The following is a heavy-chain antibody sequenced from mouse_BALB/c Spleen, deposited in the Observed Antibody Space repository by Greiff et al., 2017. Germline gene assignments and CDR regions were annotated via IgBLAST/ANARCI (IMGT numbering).Heavy chain of an antibody. J-gene: IGHJ4*01. V-gene: IGHV5-12-1*01. Sequence: EVQLVESGGGLVKPGGSLKLSCAASGFAFSSYDMSWVRQTPEKRLEWVAYISSGGGSTYYPDTVKGRFTISRDNAKNTLYLQMSSLKSEDTAMYSCAGESMDYWGQGTSVTVSS. CDR2: ISSGGGST. CDR1: GFAFSSYD. CDR3: AGESMDY.